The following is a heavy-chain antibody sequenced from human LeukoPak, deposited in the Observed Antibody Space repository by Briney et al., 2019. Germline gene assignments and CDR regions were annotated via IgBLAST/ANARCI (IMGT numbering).Heavy chain of an antibody. CDR2: ISYDGSNK. CDR3: ARDGSGYSSSSTPDY. Sequence: PGRSLRLSCAASGFTFSIYGMHWVRQAPGKGLEWVAVISYDGSNKYYADSVKGRFTISRDNSKHTLYLQMNSLRGEDTAVYYCARDGSGYSSSSTPDYWGQGTLVTVSS. J-gene: IGHJ4*02. D-gene: IGHD6-6*01. CDR1: GFTFSIYG. V-gene: IGHV3-30*03.